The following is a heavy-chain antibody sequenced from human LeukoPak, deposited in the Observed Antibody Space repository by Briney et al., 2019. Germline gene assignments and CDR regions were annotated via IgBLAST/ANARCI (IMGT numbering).Heavy chain of an antibody. CDR1: GYSFTNYW. Sequence: GESLKISCKASGYSFTNYWIGWVRQMPGKGLEWMGIIYPGASDTKYSPSLQGQVTVSADKSISTAYLQWSSLKASDTAMYYCARRGYDSRGYHFYFDYWDQGTLVTVSS. D-gene: IGHD3-22*01. CDR2: IYPGASDT. CDR3: ARRGYDSRGYHFYFDY. V-gene: IGHV5-51*01. J-gene: IGHJ4*02.